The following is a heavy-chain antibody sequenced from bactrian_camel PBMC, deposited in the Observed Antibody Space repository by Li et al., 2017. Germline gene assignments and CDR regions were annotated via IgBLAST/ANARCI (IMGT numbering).Heavy chain of an antibody. V-gene: IGHV3S53*01. D-gene: IGHD1*01. CDR2: MNIDGTT. Sequence: QVQLVESGGGSVQPGGSLQLSCTASKNIANIDSMAWFRQTPGKEREGVAAMNIDGTTVYADSVKGRLTVSKGNTKNALDLQMDILKPEDTAMYYCAADLWADARESPRWSTWGQGTQVTVS. CDR3: AADLWADARESPRWST. J-gene: IGHJ6*01. CDR1: KNIANIDS.